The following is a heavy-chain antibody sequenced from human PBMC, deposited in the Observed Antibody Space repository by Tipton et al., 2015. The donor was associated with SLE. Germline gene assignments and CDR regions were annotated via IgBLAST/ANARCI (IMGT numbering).Heavy chain of an antibody. CDR3: AGESLGNDAFDI. CDR2: INPSGGST. Sequence: QPGPEVKKPGASVKVSCKASGYTFTSYYMHWVRQAPGQGLEWMGIINPSGGSTSYAQKFQGRVTMTRDTSTSTVYMELSSLRSEDTAVYYCAGESLGNDAFDIWGQGTMVTVSS. V-gene: IGHV1-46*01. D-gene: IGHD1-26*01. J-gene: IGHJ3*02. CDR1: GYTFTSYY.